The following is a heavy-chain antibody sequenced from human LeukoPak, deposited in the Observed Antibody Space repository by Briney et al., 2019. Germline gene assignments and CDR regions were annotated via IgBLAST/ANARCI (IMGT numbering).Heavy chain of an antibody. CDR2: ISGSGGST. D-gene: IGHD3-22*01. J-gene: IGHJ4*02. CDR1: GFTFSSYG. V-gene: IGHV3-23*01. CDR3: AKRVGYYDSSGYLDY. Sequence: GGSLRLSCAASGFTFSSYGMHWVRQAPGKGLEWVSAISGSGGSTYYADSVKGRFTISRDNSKNTLYLQMNSLRAEDTAVYYCAKRVGYYDSSGYLDYWGQGTLVTVSS.